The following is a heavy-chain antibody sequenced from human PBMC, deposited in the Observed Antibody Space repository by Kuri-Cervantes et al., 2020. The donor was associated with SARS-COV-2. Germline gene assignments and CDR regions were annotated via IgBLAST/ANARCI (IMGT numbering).Heavy chain of an antibody. J-gene: IGHJ4*02. CDR1: GFTFSSYW. V-gene: IGHV3-74*01. CDR2: INSDGSST. CDR3: AREGFYGSGSYFDY. Sequence: GESLKISCAASGFTFSSYWMHWVRQAPGKGLVWVSRINSDGSSTSYADSVKGRFTISRDNAKNTLYLQMNSLRAEDTAVYYCAREGFYGSGSYFDYWGQGTLVTVSS. D-gene: IGHD3-10*01.